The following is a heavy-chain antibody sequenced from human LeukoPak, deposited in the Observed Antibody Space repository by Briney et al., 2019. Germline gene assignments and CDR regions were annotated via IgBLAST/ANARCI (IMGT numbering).Heavy chain of an antibody. CDR3: AKGTVTTEIYFDY. CDR1: GFTFSSYG. CDR2: ISYDGSNK. V-gene: IGHV3-30*18. Sequence: GGSLRLSCAASGFTFSSYGMHWVRQAPGKGLEWVAVISYDGSNKYYADSVKGRFTISRDNSKNTLYLQMNSLRAEDTAVYYCAKGTVTTEIYFDYWGQGTLVTVSS. J-gene: IGHJ4*02. D-gene: IGHD4-17*01.